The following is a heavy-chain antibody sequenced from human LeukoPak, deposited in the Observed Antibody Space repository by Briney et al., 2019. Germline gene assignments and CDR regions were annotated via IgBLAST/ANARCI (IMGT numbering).Heavy chain of an antibody. D-gene: IGHD1-26*01. CDR2: ISYDGSNE. V-gene: IGHV3-30*14. Sequence: PGRSLRLSCAASGFTFSSYTMHWVRQAPGKGLDWVTIISYDGSNEYYADSVKGRFTISRDNSKNTLYLQMSSLGDEDTAVYYCVKDLSGSYCFDHWGQGTLVTVSS. J-gene: IGHJ4*02. CDR1: GFTFSSYT. CDR3: VKDLSGSYCFDH.